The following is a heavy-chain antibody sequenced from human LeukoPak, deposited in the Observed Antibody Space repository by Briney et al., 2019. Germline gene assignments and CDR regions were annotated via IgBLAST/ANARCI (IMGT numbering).Heavy chain of an antibody. J-gene: IGHJ3*02. CDR2: ISYDGSNK. Sequence: GRSLRLSCAASGFTFSSYAMHWVRQAPGKGLEWVAVISYDGSNKYYADSVRGRFTISRDNSKNTLYLQMNSLRAEDTAVYYCAREPSGSYHAFDIWGQGTMVTVSS. V-gene: IGHV3-30*04. D-gene: IGHD1-26*01. CDR3: AREPSGSYHAFDI. CDR1: GFTFSSYA.